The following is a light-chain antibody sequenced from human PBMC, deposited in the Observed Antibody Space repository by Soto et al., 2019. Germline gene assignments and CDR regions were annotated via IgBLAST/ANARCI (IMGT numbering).Light chain of an antibody. V-gene: IGKV3-11*01. CDR3: QQYLNWLYT. J-gene: IGKJ2*01. CDR2: GAS. CDR1: QSVGSS. Sequence: EIVLTQSPDTLSLSPGQRATLSCRASQSVGSSLAWYQQKVGQAPRLLIYGASNRVTGTPARFSGSGSGTDFTLTISSLEPEDSAVYYCQQYLNWLYTFGQGTKLEIK.